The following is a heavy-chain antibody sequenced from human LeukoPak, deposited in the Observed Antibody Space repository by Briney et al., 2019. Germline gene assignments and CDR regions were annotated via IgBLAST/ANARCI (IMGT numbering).Heavy chain of an antibody. CDR3: ARDRAEGKTWVEFDP. Sequence: QAGGSLRLSCAASGFIVNSYAMSWVRQAPGKGLAWVSLIYSDGVTQYADSVKGRFTISRDNSKNTLYLQVNSLRDEDTAVYFCARDRAEGKTWVEFDPWGQGTLVTVSS. CDR2: IYSDGVT. V-gene: IGHV3-66*02. CDR1: GFIVNSYA. J-gene: IGHJ5*02.